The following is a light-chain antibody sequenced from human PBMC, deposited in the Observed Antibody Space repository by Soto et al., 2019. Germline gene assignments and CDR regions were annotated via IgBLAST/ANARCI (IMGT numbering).Light chain of an antibody. CDR1: SGHSSYA. CDR2: LNTDGSH. J-gene: IGLJ2*01. CDR3: QTWGTGIGV. V-gene: IGLV4-69*01. Sequence: QLVLTQSPSASASLGASVKLTCTLSSGHSSYAIAWHQQQPEKGPRYLMKLNTDGSHSKGDGIPDRFSGSTSGAECYLTISSRQSADEADYYCQTWGTGIGVFGGGTKLTVL.